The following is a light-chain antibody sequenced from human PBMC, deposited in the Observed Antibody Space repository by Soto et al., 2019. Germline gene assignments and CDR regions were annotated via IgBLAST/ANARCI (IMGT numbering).Light chain of an antibody. CDR3: SSYTSSRTVV. Sequence: QSALTQPASVSGSPGQSITISCTGTSSDVGGNIYVSWYQQHPGKAPKLMIYEVTNRPSGVSYRFSGSRSDNTASLTISGLQAADEADYYCSSYTSSRTVVFGGGTQLTVL. CDR1: SSDVGGNIY. J-gene: IGLJ2*01. V-gene: IGLV2-14*01. CDR2: EVT.